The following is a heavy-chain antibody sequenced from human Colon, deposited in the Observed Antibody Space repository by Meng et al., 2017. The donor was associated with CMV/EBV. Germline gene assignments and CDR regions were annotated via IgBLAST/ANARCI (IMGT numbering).Heavy chain of an antibody. Sequence: GGSLRLSCAASGFSVSSDYMSWVRQAPGQGLEWVATIFGDHNTYYADSVKGRFTISRDNSKNTLYLQMNSLRAEDTALYYCAKDRPGYSSGWYWDNWFDPWGQGTLVTVSS. CDR1: GFSVSSDY. J-gene: IGHJ5*02. D-gene: IGHD6-19*01. CDR3: AKDRPGYSSGWYWDNWFDP. CDR2: IFGDHNT. V-gene: IGHV3-53*01.